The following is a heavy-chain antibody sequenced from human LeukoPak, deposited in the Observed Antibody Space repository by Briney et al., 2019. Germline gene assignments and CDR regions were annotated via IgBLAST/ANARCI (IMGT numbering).Heavy chain of an antibody. V-gene: IGHV4-59*01. J-gene: IGHJ3*02. CDR2: IYYSGST. CDR1: GGSIRSYY. CDR3: ARLSGDPGPEAFDI. Sequence: SETLSLTCTVSGGSIRSYYWGWIRQPPGKGLEWIGYIYYSGSTNYNPSLKSRVTISVDTSKNQFSLKLSSVTAADTAVYYCARLSGDPGPEAFDIWGRGTMVTVSS. D-gene: IGHD1-14*01.